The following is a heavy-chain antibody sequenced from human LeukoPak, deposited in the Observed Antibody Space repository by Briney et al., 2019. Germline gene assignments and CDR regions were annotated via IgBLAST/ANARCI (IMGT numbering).Heavy chain of an antibody. CDR3: ARYCSSTSCPRDAFDI. CDR1: GGTFSSYA. V-gene: IGHV1-69*13. J-gene: IGHJ3*02. D-gene: IGHD2-2*01. CDR2: IIPIFGTA. Sequence: SVKVSCKASGGTFSSYAISWVRQAPGQGLEWMGGIIPIFGTANYAQKFQGRVTITADESTSTAYMELSSLRSEDTAVYYCARYCSSTSCPRDAFDIWGQGTMVTVSS.